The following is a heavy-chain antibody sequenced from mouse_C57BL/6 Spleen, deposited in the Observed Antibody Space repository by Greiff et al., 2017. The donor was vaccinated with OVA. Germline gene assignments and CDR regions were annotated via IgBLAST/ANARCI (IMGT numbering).Heavy chain of an antibody. CDR3: ASGRRTEFDV. CDR1: GFSLTSYG. V-gene: IGHV2-2*01. Sequence: QVQLQQSGPGLVQPSQSLSITCTVSGFSLTSYGVHWVRQSPGKGLEWLGVIWSGGSTDYNAAFISRLSISKDNSKSQVFFKMNSLQADDTAIYYCASGRRTEFDVWGTGTTVTVSS. J-gene: IGHJ1*03. CDR2: IWSGGST.